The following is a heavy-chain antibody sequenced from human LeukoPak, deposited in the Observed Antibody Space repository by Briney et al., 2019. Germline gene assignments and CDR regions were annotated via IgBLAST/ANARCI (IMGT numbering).Heavy chain of an antibody. CDR1: GFPFSDYY. CDR3: ARGRDQVWLPTFDY. D-gene: IGHD5-12*01. CDR2: ISGSANTI. Sequence: GGSLRLSCAAPGFPFSDYYMGWIRQAPGKGLEWVSHISGSANTIYNADSVKGRFTISRDNAKNSLFLQMNSLGAEDTAVYYCARGRDQVWLPTFDYWGQGTLVTVSS. V-gene: IGHV3-11*01. J-gene: IGHJ4*02.